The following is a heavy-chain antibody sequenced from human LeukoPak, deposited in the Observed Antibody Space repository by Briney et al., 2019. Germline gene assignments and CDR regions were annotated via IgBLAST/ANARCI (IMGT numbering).Heavy chain of an antibody. CDR1: GFSFTNYS. CDR3: ARCVSFYYDTGGYYSPFDL. D-gene: IGHD3-22*01. J-gene: IGHJ2*01. Sequence: GGSLRLSCAASGFSFTNYSMNWVRQAPGKGLEWLSYISSGSTIIYYAASVKGRFTISRDNAKNSLYLQMNSLRAEDAAVYYCARCVSFYYDTGGYYSPFDLWGRGTLVAVSS. CDR2: ISSGSTII. V-gene: IGHV3-48*01.